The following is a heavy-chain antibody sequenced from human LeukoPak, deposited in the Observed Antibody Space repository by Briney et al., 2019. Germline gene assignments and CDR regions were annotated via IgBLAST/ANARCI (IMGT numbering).Heavy chain of an antibody. J-gene: IGHJ4*02. Sequence: GESLKISCKGSGYSFSNYWIGWVRQMPGKGLEWMGIIYPGDSDTRYSPSFQGQVTISADKSISTAYLQWSSLKASDTAMYYCARVGVPAAEWLRGYFDHWGQGTLVTVSS. CDR1: GYSFSNYW. CDR2: IYPGDSDT. V-gene: IGHV5-51*01. D-gene: IGHD2-15*01. CDR3: ARVGVPAAEWLRGYFDH.